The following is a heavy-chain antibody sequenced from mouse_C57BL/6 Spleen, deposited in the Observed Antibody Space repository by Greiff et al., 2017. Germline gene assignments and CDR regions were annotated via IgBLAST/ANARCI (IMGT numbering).Heavy chain of an antibody. J-gene: IGHJ3*01. CDR3: ASYYGSSWYAY. Sequence: QVQLQQSGPELVKPGASVKLSCKASGYTFTRYDINWVKQRPGQGLEWIGWIYPRDGSTKYNEKFKGKATLTVDTSSSTAYMELHSLTSEDSAVYFCASYYGSSWYAYRGQGTLVTVSA. CDR2: IYPRDGST. D-gene: IGHD1-1*01. CDR1: GYTFTRYD. V-gene: IGHV1-85*01.